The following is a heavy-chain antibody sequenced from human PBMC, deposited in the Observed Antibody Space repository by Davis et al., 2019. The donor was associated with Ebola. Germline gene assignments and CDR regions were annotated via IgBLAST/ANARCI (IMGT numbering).Heavy chain of an antibody. CDR2: INHSGST. CDR3: ARSVFYDSTGYYVHWFYDL. D-gene: IGHD3-22*01. Sequence: MPGGSLRLSCAVYGGSFSGYYWSWIRQPPGKGPEWIGEINHSGSTNYNPSLKSRVTISVDTSKNHFSLNLNSVTAADTAIYYCARSVFYDSTGYYVHWFYDLWGRGTLVTVSS. V-gene: IGHV4-34*01. J-gene: IGHJ2*01. CDR1: GGSFSGYY.